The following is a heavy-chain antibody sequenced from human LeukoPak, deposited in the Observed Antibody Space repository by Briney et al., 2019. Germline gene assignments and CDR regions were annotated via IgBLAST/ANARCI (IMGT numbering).Heavy chain of an antibody. CDR3: ASLIYCSSTSCPDINYYYYGMDV. D-gene: IGHD2-2*01. Sequence: ASVKVSCTASGYTFTSYGISWVRQAPGQGLEWMGWISAYNGNTNYAQKLQGRVTMTTDTSTSTAYMELRSLRSDDTAVYYCASLIYCSSTSCPDINYYYYGMDVWGQGTTVTVSS. V-gene: IGHV1-18*01. CDR2: ISAYNGNT. J-gene: IGHJ6*02. CDR1: GYTFTSYG.